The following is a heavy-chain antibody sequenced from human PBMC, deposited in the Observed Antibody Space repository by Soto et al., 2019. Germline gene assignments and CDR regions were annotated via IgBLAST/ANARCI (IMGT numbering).Heavy chain of an antibody. V-gene: IGHV3-53*01. Sequence: GGSLRLSCAASGFSVGGNHLTWVRQAPGKGLEGVAVIHTSGDTYYADSVQGRFTISRDNSKNTLYLQMNSLRAEDTAVYYCAKGSSYYDSSGIPTNYWGQGTLVTVSS. CDR1: GFSVGGNH. D-gene: IGHD3-22*01. CDR3: AKGSSYYDSSGIPTNY. J-gene: IGHJ4*02. CDR2: IHTSGDT.